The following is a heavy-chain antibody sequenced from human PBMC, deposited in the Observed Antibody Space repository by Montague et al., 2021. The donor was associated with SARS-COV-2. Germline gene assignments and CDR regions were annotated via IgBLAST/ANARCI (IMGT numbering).Heavy chain of an antibody. D-gene: IGHD1/OR15-1a*01. CDR1: GDSISRSNW. J-gene: IGHJ4*02. CDR3: ARKTSYFDY. V-gene: IGHV4-4*02. CDR2: IYHSGSP. Sequence: SETLSLTCTVSGDSISRSNWWTWVRQPPGKGLEWFGEIYHSGSPNYNTSLKSRVTISVDRSKSQFSLNLRAVTAADTAVYYCARKTSYFDYWGQGTLVTVSS.